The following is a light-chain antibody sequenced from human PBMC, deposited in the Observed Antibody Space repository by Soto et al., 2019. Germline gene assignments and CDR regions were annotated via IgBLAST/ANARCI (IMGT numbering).Light chain of an antibody. Sequence: DIVMTQSPDSLAVSLGERATINCKSSQSVLYSSNNKNYLAWYQQRPGQPPNLLIYWASTRESGVPDRFSGGGSGTDFTLTISSLQAEDVAIYYCQQYFSFPWTFGQGTTVEIK. J-gene: IGKJ1*01. CDR1: QSVLYSSNNKNY. V-gene: IGKV4-1*01. CDR2: WAS. CDR3: QQYFSFPWT.